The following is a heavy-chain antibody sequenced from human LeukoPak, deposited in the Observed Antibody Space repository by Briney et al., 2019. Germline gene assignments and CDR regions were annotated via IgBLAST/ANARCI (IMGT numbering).Heavy chain of an antibody. Sequence: PSETLSLTCSVSGGSISSRSYYWSWIRQPAGKGLEWIGRIYISGSINYNPSLKSRVTISVDTSKNQFSLKLSSVTAADTAVYYCARDVDEYCSNTSCYRGGDYFDYWGQGALVTVSS. V-gene: IGHV4-61*02. D-gene: IGHD2-2*01. J-gene: IGHJ4*02. CDR2: IYISGSI. CDR3: ARDVDEYCSNTSCYRGGDYFDY. CDR1: GGSISSRSYY.